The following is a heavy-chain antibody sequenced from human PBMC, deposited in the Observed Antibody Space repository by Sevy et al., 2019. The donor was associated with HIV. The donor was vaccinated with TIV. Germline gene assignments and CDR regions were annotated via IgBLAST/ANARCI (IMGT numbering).Heavy chain of an antibody. CDR2: IYSDGST. D-gene: IGHD5-18*01. Sequence: GRSLRLSCAASGFPVSSNYMSWVRQAPGKGLEWVSVIYSDGSTYHADSVKGRFTISRDNSKNTLYFQMNSLRVEDTAVYYCARGKSGYGYGLDYWGQGTLVTVSS. J-gene: IGHJ4*02. V-gene: IGHV3-66*01. CDR3: ARGKSGYGYGLDY. CDR1: GFPVSSNY.